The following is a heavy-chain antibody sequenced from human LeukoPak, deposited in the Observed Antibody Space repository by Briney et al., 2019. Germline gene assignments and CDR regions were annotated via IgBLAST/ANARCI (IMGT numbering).Heavy chain of an antibody. J-gene: IGHJ6*03. CDR1: GGSISSYY. V-gene: IGHV4-59*01. CDR3: ARRLGIGYCSGVSCYYYMDV. CDR2: IYYSGST. Sequence: PSETLSLTCTVSGGSISSYYWSWIRQPPGKGLEWIGYIYYSGSTNYNPSLKSRVTISVDTSKNQFSLKLSSVTAADTAVCYCARRLGIGYCSGVSCYYYMDVWGKGTTVTVSS. D-gene: IGHD2-15*01.